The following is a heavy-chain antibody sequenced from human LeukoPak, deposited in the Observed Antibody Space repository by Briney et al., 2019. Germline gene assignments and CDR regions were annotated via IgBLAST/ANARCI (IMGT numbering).Heavy chain of an antibody. D-gene: IGHD2-21*02. CDR2: ISGSGDNT. CDR3: AKDFVVVPGNVNYFDY. Sequence: GGSLRLSCAASGFTFSSYAMSWVRQAPGRGLEWVSAISGSGDNTYYADSVKGRFTVSRDNSKNTLYVQMKSLRAEDTAVYSCAKDFVVVPGNVNYFDYWGQGTLVTVSS. J-gene: IGHJ4*02. CDR1: GFTFSSYA. V-gene: IGHV3-23*01.